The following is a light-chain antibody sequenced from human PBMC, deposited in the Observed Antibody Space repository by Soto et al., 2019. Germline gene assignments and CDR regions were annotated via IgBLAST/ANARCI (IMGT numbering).Light chain of an antibody. J-gene: IGLJ2*01. V-gene: IGLV2-23*01. Sequence: QSVLTQPASVSGSPGQSITISCTGTSSDVGSYNLVSWYQQHPGKAPKLMIYEGSKRPSGVSNRFSGSKSGNTASLTISGLQAEDEADYYCCSYAAYVVFGGGTKLTVL. CDR1: SSDVGSYNL. CDR3: CSYAAYVV. CDR2: EGS.